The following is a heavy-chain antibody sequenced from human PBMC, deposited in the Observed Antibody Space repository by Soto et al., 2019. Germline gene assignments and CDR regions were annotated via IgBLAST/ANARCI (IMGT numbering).Heavy chain of an antibody. CDR1: GGTFSTFG. D-gene: IGHD3-10*01. J-gene: IGHJ5*02. CDR3: ARSAPMDAGDKYYYDL. V-gene: IGHV1-69*13. Sequence: SVKVSCKASGGTFSTFGISWVRQAPGQGLEWMGGIIPFFGTAKYSQKFEDRISITADESTNTVYMDLRSLTSEDTAIYYCARSAPMDAGDKYYYDLWGQGALVTVSS. CDR2: IIPFFGTA.